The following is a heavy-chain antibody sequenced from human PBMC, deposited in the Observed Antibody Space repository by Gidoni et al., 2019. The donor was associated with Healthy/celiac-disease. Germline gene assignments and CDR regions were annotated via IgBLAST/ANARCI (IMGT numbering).Heavy chain of an antibody. CDR1: GYTFTSYA. J-gene: IGHJ6*02. CDR2: INTNTGNP. D-gene: IGHD3-16*01. Sequence: QVQLVQSGSELKQPGASVKVSCKASGYTFTSYAMNWVRQAPVQGLEWMGWINTNTGNPTYAQGFTGRFVFSLDTSVSTAYLQISSLKAEDTAVYYCARGNYDYVWGSPPYYYYGMDVWGQGTTVTVSS. V-gene: IGHV7-4-1*02. CDR3: ARGNYDYVWGSPPYYYYGMDV.